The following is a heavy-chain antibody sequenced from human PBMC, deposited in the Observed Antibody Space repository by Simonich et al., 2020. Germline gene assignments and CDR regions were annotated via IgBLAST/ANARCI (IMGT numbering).Heavy chain of an antibody. CDR3: ARFRGRYFDWLFDY. D-gene: IGHD3-9*01. CDR2: IKQDGSEQ. CDR1: GFTFSSYW. Sequence: EVQLVESGGGLVQPGGSLRLSCAASGFTFSSYWMSWVRQAPGKGQEEWAKIKQDGSEQYDVDPVKGRFTISRDNAKNSLYMQMNSLRAEDTAVYYCARFRGRYFDWLFDYWGQGTLVTVSS. V-gene: IGHV3-7*01. J-gene: IGHJ4*02.